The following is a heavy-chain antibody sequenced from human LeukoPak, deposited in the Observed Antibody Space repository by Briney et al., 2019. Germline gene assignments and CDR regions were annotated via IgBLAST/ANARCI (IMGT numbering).Heavy chain of an antibody. Sequence: GGSLRLSCTASGFTFGDYAMSWVRQAPGKGLEWVGFIRSKAYGGTTEYAASVKGRSTISRDDSKSIAYLQMNSLKTEDTAVYYCTREATKDDYGGNSQAYWGQGTLVTVSS. CDR3: TREATKDDYGGNSQAY. CDR2: IRSKAYGGTT. V-gene: IGHV3-49*04. D-gene: IGHD4-23*01. J-gene: IGHJ4*02. CDR1: GFTFGDYA.